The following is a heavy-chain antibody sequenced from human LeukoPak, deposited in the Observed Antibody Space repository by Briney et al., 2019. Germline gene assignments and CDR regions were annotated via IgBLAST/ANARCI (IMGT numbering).Heavy chain of an antibody. Sequence: SETLSLTCIVSGGSITNYYWSWVRQPPGKGLEWIGYIYYTGSTNYSPSLSSRVTISIDTSKTQFSLKLSSVTAADTAVYYCARGGWVYSSSSDAFDIWGQGTMVTVSS. D-gene: IGHD6-6*01. CDR1: GGSITNYY. CDR2: IYYTGST. J-gene: IGHJ3*02. CDR3: ARGGWVYSSSSDAFDI. V-gene: IGHV4-59*08.